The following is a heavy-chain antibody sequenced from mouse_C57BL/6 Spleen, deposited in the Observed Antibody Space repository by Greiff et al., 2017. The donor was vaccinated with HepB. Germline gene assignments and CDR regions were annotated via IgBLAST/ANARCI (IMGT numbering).Heavy chain of an antibody. J-gene: IGHJ3*01. CDR2: IDPETGGT. CDR1: GYTFTDYE. Sequence: VQLQQSGAELVRPGASVTLSCKASGYTFTDYEMHWVKQTPVHGLEWIGAIDPETGGTAYNQKFKGKAILTADKSSSTAYMELRSLTSEDSAVYYCTGGGWFAYWGQGTLVTVSA. CDR3: TGGGWFAY. V-gene: IGHV1-15*01.